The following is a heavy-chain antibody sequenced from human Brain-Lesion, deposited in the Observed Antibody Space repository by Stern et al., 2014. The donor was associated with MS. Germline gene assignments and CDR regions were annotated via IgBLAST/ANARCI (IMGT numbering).Heavy chain of an antibody. Sequence: VQLVESGPGLVKPSETLSLTCTVSGGSISRSTYYWGWIRQPPGKGLEWIGNIYYTGSTFYNPSLKSRVTLSVGTSRNHFSLRLSSVTAADTAVYYCARLSGVVDFWGQGALVTVSS. D-gene: IGHD1-26*01. J-gene: IGHJ4*02. V-gene: IGHV4-39*02. CDR3: ARLSGVVDF. CDR2: IYYTGST. CDR1: GGSISRSTYY.